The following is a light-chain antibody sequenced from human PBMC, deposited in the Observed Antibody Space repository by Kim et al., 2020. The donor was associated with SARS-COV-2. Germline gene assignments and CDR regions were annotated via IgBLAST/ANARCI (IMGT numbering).Light chain of an antibody. V-gene: IGKV3-15*01. J-gene: IGKJ1*01. CDR3: QQYDDWSPWT. Sequence: FLGERATLSCRASQRVRDNVAWYQQKPSQAPSLLIYGASPRPTGIPAMFSGSVSGTEFTLTISSLQSEDSSVYFCQQYDDWSPWTFGQGTKVDIK. CDR2: GAS. CDR1: QRVRDN.